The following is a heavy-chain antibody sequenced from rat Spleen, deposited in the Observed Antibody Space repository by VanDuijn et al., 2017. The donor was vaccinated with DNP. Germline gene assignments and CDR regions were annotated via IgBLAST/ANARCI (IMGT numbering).Heavy chain of an antibody. CDR1: GFTFSDYY. Sequence: EVQLVESGGGLVQPGRSLKLSCAASGFTFSDYYMAWVRQSPKKGLEWVASISYEGFTTYYGDSVKGRFTISRDNAKSTLYLQMNSLRSEDMATYYCARWTRYFDYWGQGVMVTVSS. CDR2: ISYEGFTT. V-gene: IGHV5-22*01. CDR3: ARWTRYFDY. D-gene: IGHD1-7*01. J-gene: IGHJ2*01.